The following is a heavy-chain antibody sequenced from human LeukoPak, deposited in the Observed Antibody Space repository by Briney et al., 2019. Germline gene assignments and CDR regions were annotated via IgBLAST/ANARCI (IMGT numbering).Heavy chain of an antibody. CDR3: ARSGITIFGVVIIDPYYFDY. CDR2: ISSSSSTI. V-gene: IGHV3-48*01. Sequence: GGSLRLSCAASGFTFSSYSMNWVRQAPGKGLEWVSYISSSSSTIYYADSVKGRFTISRDNAKNSLYLQMNSLRAEDTAVYYCARSGITIFGVVIIDPYYFDYWGQGTLVTVSP. D-gene: IGHD3-3*01. CDR1: GFTFSSYS. J-gene: IGHJ4*02.